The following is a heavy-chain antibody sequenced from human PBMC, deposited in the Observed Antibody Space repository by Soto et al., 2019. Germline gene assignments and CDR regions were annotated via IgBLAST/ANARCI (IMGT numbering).Heavy chain of an antibody. CDR3: ARGQDLFGVVIPDKYRKNGKNNWFDP. J-gene: IGHJ5*02. D-gene: IGHD3-3*01. CDR1: GGSFSGYY. Sequence: SETLSLTCAVYGGSFSGYYWSWIRQPPGKGLEWIGEINHSGSTNYNPSLKSRVTISVDTSKNQFSLKLSSVTAADTAVYYCARGQDLFGVVIPDKYRKNGKNNWFDPWGQGTLVPVSS. CDR2: INHSGST. V-gene: IGHV4-34*01.